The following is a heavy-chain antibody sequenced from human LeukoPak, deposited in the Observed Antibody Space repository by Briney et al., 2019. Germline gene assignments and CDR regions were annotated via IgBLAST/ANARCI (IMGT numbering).Heavy chain of an antibody. CDR1: GLNFRSFW. J-gene: IGHJ2*01. V-gene: IGHV3-7*04. CDR2: IKQDGSEK. D-gene: IGHD2-8*01. CDR3: ARGFYFSMTELYYLDL. Sequence: GGSLRLSCAVSGLNFRSFWMSWIRQAPGKGLEWVANIKQDGSEKFYVDSVKGRFTISRDNAKNSLYLQMNSLRAEDSAVYFCARGFYFSMTELYYLDLWGRGTLVTVSS.